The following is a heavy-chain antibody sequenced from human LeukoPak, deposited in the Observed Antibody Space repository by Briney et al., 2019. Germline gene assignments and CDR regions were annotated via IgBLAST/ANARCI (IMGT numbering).Heavy chain of an antibody. CDR2: INHSGST. CDR1: GGSFSGYY. J-gene: IGHJ6*03. D-gene: IGHD3-10*01. V-gene: IGHV4-34*01. CDR3: ASYGSGSYLGHYYYYVDV. Sequence: SETLSLTCAVYGGSFSGYYWSWIRPPPRKGLEWMGEINHSGSTNYHPSLKSRVTISVDTSKNQFSLKLSSVPAADTAVYYCASYGSGSYLGHYYYYVDVWGKGTTVTVSS.